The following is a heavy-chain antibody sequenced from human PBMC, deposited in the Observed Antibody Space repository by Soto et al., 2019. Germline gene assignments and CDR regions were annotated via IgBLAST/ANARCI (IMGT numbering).Heavy chain of an antibody. Sequence: PGGSLRLSCAASGFTFSDYYMSWIRQAPGKGLEWVSYISSSSSYTNYADSVKGRFTISRDNAKNMLYLQMNNLRAEDTAVYYCVRDKLGVIDNWFDPWGPGTLVTVSS. CDR1: GFTFSDYY. CDR3: VRDKLGVIDNWFDP. CDR2: ISSSSSYT. D-gene: IGHD7-27*01. J-gene: IGHJ5*02. V-gene: IGHV3-11*05.